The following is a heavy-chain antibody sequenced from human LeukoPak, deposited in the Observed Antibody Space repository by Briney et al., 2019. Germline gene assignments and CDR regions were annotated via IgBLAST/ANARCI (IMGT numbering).Heavy chain of an antibody. CDR1: GGSISSGGYY. D-gene: IGHD6-6*01. V-gene: IGHV4-31*03. Sequence: SQTLSLTCTVSGGSISSGGYYWSWIRQHPGKGLEWIGYIYYSGSTYYNPSLKSRVTISVDTSKNQFSLKLSSVTAADTAVYYCARDNKVAAGPFDYWGQGTLVTVSS. CDR3: ARDNKVAAGPFDY. J-gene: IGHJ4*02. CDR2: IYYSGST.